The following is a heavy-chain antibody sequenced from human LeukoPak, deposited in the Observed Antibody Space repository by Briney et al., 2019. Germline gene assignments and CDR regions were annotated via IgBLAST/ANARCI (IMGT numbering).Heavy chain of an antibody. CDR3: ARGLRFLEWFSYFDY. V-gene: IGHV4-34*01. J-gene: IGHJ4*02. D-gene: IGHD3-3*01. CDR2: INHSGST. Sequence: SETLSLTCAVYGGSFSGYYWGWIRQPPGKGLEWIGEINHSGSTNYNPSLKSRVTISVDTSKNQFSLKLSSVTAADTAVYYCARGLRFLEWFSYFDYWGQGTLVTVSS. CDR1: GGSFSGYY.